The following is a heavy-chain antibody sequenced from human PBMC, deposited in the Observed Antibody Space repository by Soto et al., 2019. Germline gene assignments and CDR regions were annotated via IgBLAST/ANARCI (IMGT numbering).Heavy chain of an antibody. CDR1: GGSIGGSAYH. D-gene: IGHD6-19*01. J-gene: IGHJ4*02. CDR3: AIKTGIEVDGPDY. V-gene: IGHV4-39*02. CDR2: IDYSGRV. Sequence: PSETLSLTCTVSGGSIGGSAYHWGWIRQPPGSGLEWIGSIDYSGRVYYSESLLGRVTILVDTSTNRFSLSLDSVTAADTAAYYCAIKTGIEVDGPDYWGQGTLVTVSS.